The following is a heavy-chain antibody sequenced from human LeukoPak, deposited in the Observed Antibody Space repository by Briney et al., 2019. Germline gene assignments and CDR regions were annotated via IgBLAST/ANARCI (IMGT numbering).Heavy chain of an antibody. D-gene: IGHD3-16*02. CDR3: ASGAVYDYVWGSYRYTADFDY. CDR2: ISWNSGSI. J-gene: IGHJ4*02. Sequence: GGSLRLSCAASGFTFDDYAMHWVRQAPGKGLEWVSGISWNSGSIGYADSVKGRFTISRDNAKNSLYLQMNSLRAEDTAVYYCASGAVYDYVWGSYRYTADFDYWGQGTLVTVSS. V-gene: IGHV3-9*01. CDR1: GFTFDDYA.